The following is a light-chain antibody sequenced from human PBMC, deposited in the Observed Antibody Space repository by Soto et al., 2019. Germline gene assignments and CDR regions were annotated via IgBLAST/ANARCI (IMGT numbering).Light chain of an antibody. J-gene: IGKJ4*01. Sequence: PMTQYKSYLSASVGDRFTITCRASQGISNYLAWYQQKPGKVPKLLIYAASTVQSGVPSRFSGSGSGTDVTLTISSLQPEDVATYYCQKYNSAPLTFGGGTNVDIK. CDR1: QGISNY. CDR2: AAS. CDR3: QKYNSAPLT. V-gene: IGKV1-27*01.